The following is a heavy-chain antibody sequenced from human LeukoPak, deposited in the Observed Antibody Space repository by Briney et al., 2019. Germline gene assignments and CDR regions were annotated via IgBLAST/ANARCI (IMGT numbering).Heavy chain of an antibody. CDR1: GFTFSSYW. D-gene: IGHD6-19*01. CDR2: IFSDASST. CDR3: TRVLPNSGRYSDY. V-gene: IGHV3-74*01. J-gene: IGHJ4*02. Sequence: GGSLRLSCAASGFTFSSYWMHWVRQAPGKGLVWVSRIFSDASSTNYADSVKGRFTISRDNAKNTLYLQMNSLRADDTAVYYCTRVLPNSGRYSDYWGQGTLLTVSS.